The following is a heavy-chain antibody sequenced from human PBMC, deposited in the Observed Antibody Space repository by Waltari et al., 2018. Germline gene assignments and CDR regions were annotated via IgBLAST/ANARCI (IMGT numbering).Heavy chain of an antibody. Sequence: VQLVQSGAEVTKPDSSVTISCQPSGGTFSSSAISWVTHAPGQGIEWMGGVITSFVTEKDGKKCKGRVKITADESTSTAYMELSRLRAEDTAVYYCARGVLRYVDGHVDGMDVWGQGTTVTVSS. CDR2: VITSFVTE. CDR3: ARGVLRYVDGHVDGMDV. J-gene: IGHJ6*02. CDR1: GGTFSSSA. V-gene: IGHV1-69*01. D-gene: IGHD3-9*01.